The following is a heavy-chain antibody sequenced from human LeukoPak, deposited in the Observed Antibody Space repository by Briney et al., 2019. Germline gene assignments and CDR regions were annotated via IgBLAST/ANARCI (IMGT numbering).Heavy chain of an antibody. Sequence: SETLSLTCAVYGGSFSGYYWSWIRQPPGKGLEWIGEINHSGSTNYNPSLKSRVTISVDTSKNQFSLKLSSVTAADTAVYYCARDQIEMATIMDYYYGMDVWGQGTTVTVSS. CDR3: ARDQIEMATIMDYYYGMDV. CDR1: GGSFSGYY. V-gene: IGHV4-34*01. J-gene: IGHJ6*02. CDR2: INHSGST. D-gene: IGHD5-24*01.